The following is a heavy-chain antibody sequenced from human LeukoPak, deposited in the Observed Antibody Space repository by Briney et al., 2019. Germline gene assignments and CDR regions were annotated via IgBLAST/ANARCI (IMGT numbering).Heavy chain of an antibody. Sequence: GGSLRLSCAASGFTFSSYGMHWVRQAPGKGLEWVAVIWYDGSKKYYADSVKGRFTISRDNSKNTLYLHMNSLRAEDTAVYYCARYTLRSVAGMSRLYYYYGMDVWGQGTTVTVSS. J-gene: IGHJ6*02. D-gene: IGHD6-19*01. CDR3: ARYTLRSVAGMSRLYYYYGMDV. CDR1: GFTFSSYG. V-gene: IGHV3-33*01. CDR2: IWYDGSKK.